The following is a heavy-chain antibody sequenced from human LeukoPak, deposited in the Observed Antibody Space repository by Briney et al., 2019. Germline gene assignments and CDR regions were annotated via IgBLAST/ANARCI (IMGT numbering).Heavy chain of an antibody. CDR2: INHSGST. CDR3: ARGDGGSGSYYKVIYYFDY. V-gene: IGHV4-34*01. Sequence: SETLSPTCAVYGGSFSGYYWSWIRQPPGKGLEWIGEINHSGSTNYNPSLKSRVTISVDTSKNQFSLKLSSVTAADTAVYYCARGDGGSGSYYKVIYYFDYWGQGTLVTVSS. J-gene: IGHJ4*02. D-gene: IGHD3-10*01. CDR1: GGSFSGYY.